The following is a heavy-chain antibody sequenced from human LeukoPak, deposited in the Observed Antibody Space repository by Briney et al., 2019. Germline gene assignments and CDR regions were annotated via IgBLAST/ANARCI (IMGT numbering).Heavy chain of an antibody. CDR1: GGSISSGSYY. Sequence: SQTLSLTCTVSGGSISSGSYYWSWIRQPAGKGLEWIGRIYTSGSTNHNPSLKSRVTISVDTSKNQFSLKLSSVTAADTAVYYCASDKDPTAAGSNFDYWGQGTLVTVPS. D-gene: IGHD6-13*01. CDR3: ASDKDPTAAGSNFDY. J-gene: IGHJ4*02. CDR2: IYTSGST. V-gene: IGHV4-61*02.